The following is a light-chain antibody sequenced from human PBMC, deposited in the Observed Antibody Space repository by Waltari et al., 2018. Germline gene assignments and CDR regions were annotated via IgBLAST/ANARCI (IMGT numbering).Light chain of an antibody. CDR2: AVT. Sequence: QSALTQVASVSGSPGQSITISCSGTDFDVVAFDFVSWYQQPPGQAPKLLIFAVTERPSGVSSRFSGSKSGTTASLSISGLRDDDEAHYFCASHTSTTTLVFGGGTRLTVL. J-gene: IGLJ2*01. CDR1: DFDVVAFDF. V-gene: IGLV2-14*03. CDR3: ASHTSTTTLV.